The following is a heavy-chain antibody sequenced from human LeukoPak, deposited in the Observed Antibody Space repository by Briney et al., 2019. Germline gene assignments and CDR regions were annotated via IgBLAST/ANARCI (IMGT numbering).Heavy chain of an antibody. CDR3: AREALGDSSGYYDY. V-gene: IGHV4-34*01. CDR2: INHSGST. Sequence: SETLSLTCAVYGGSFSGYYWGWIRQPPGKGLEWIGEINHSGSTNYNPSLKSRVTISVDTSKNQFSLKLSSVTAADTAVYYCAREALGDSSGYYDYWGQGTLVTVSS. CDR1: GGSFSGYY. D-gene: IGHD3-22*01. J-gene: IGHJ4*02.